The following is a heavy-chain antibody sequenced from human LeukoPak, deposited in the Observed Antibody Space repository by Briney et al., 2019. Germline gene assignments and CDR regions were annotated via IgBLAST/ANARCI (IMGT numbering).Heavy chain of an antibody. V-gene: IGHV3-30*02. Sequence: LAGGSLRLSCAASGFSFSDYAIHWVRQTPGKGLEWVAFIRYDGSNKIYADSVKGRFTISRDNAKNSLYLQMNSLRADDTAVYYCARVRRIRAWEVYMDVWGKGTTVTVSS. CDR1: GFSFSDYA. D-gene: IGHD1-26*01. CDR3: ARVRRIRAWEVYMDV. J-gene: IGHJ6*03. CDR2: IRYDGSNK.